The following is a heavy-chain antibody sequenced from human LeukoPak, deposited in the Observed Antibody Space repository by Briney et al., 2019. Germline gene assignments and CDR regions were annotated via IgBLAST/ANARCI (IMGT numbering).Heavy chain of an antibody. V-gene: IGHV3-21*01. J-gene: IGHJ4*02. CDR1: GFTFSSYS. CDR2: ISSSSRYI. D-gene: IGHD4-11*01. Sequence: GGSLRLSCAASGFTFSSYSMNWVRQAPGKGLEWVSSISSSSRYIYYADSVKGRFTISRDNAKNSLYVQMNSLRAEDTAVYYCARDPYSGLFDSWGQGTLVTVSS. CDR3: ARDPYSGLFDS.